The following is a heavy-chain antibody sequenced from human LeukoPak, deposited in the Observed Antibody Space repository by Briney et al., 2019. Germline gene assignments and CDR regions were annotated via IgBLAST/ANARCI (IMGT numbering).Heavy chain of an antibody. CDR1: GYTFTVYY. V-gene: IGHV1-2*06. D-gene: IGHD3-10*01. Sequence: ASVKVSCTASGYTFTVYYIHWMRQAPGQGLEWMGRINPDSGGPNYAHKFQGRVTMTRDTSISTAYMDLSRLTSDDTAVYFCARDRGKVANDYWGQGTLVIVSS. J-gene: IGHJ4*02. CDR3: ARDRGKVANDY. CDR2: INPDSGGP.